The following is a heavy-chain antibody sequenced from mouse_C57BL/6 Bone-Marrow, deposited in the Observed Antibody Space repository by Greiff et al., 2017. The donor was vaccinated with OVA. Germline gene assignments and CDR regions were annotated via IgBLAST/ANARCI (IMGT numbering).Heavy chain of an antibody. J-gene: IGHJ3*01. V-gene: IGHV5-17*01. CDR2: ISSGSSTI. D-gene: IGHD6-1*01. Sequence: EVMLVESGGGLVKPGGSLKLSCAASGFTFSDYGMHWVRQAPEKGLEWVAYISSGSSTIYYADTVKGRFTISRDNAKNTLFLQMTSLRSEDTAMYYCASLYWVAYWGQGTLVTVSA. CDR3: ASLYWVAY. CDR1: GFTFSDYG.